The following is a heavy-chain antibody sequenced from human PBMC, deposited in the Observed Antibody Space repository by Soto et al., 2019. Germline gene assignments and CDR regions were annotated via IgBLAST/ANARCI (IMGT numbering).Heavy chain of an antibody. CDR1: GGSCSGYY. J-gene: IGHJ2*01. D-gene: IGHD2-2*01. V-gene: IGHV4-34*01. CDR3: ARERKVQDIVVVPAANSSFRTLDKDYWYFDL. CDR2: INHSGST. Sequence: SETPSLTCAVYGGSCSGYYWSWIRQPPGKGLEWIGEINHSGSTNYNPSLKSRVTISVDTSNNQFSLKLSSVTAADTAVYYCARERKVQDIVVVPAANSSFRTLDKDYWYFDLWGRVTLVTVS.